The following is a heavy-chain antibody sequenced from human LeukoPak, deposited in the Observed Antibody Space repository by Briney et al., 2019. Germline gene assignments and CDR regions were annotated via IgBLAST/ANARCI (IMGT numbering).Heavy chain of an antibody. Sequence: GESLKISCKGSGYSFTSYWIGWVRQMPGKGLEWMGIIYPGDSDTRYRPSFQGQVTISADKSISTAYLQWSSLKASDTAMYYCARTMTTVNTYYYYMDVWGKGTTVTVSS. CDR1: GYSFTSYW. J-gene: IGHJ6*03. CDR2: IYPGDSDT. V-gene: IGHV5-51*01. D-gene: IGHD4-17*01. CDR3: ARTMTTVNTYYYYMDV.